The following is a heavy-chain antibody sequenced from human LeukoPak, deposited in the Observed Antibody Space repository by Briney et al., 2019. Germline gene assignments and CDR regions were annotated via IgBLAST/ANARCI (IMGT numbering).Heavy chain of an antibody. CDR3: ANASPPHPFDY. J-gene: IGHJ4*02. CDR2: ISYDGSNK. V-gene: IGHV3-30*18. CDR1: GFTFSSYG. Sequence: GGSLRLSCAASGFTFSSYGMHWVRQAPGKGLEWVAVISYDGSNKYYADSVKGRFTISRDNSKNTLYLQMNSLRAEDTAAYYCANASPPHPFDYWGQGTLVTVSS.